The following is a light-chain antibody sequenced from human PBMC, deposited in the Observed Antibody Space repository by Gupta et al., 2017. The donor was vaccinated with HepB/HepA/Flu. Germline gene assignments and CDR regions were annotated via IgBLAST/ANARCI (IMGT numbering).Light chain of an antibody. V-gene: IGKV1-33*01. CDR1: QDIGKH. Sequence: DVEVSKSSSSLFAAVGDRATITCQASQDIGKHLNWYQQKPGKAPKLLIYDASNLEAGVSSRFSGSGSGTEFTFTISSLQPEELATYYCEKYDDFYSLTFGGGTKVEIK. CDR2: DAS. J-gene: IGKJ4*01. CDR3: EKYDDFYSLT.